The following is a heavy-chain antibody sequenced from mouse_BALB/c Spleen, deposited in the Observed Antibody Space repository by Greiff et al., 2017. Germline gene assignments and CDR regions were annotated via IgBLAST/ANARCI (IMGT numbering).Heavy chain of an antibody. V-gene: IGHV2-6-4*01. J-gene: IGHJ1*01. Sequence: QVQLKQSGPGLVAPSQSLSITCTVSGFSLSRYSVHWVRQPPGKGLEWLGMIGGGGSTDYNSALKSRLSISKDNSKSQVFLKMNSLQNDDTAMYYCARIDGNYPNWYFDVWGAGTTVTVSA. D-gene: IGHD2-1*01. CDR1: GFSLSRYS. CDR3: ARIDGNYPNWYFDV. CDR2: IGGGGST.